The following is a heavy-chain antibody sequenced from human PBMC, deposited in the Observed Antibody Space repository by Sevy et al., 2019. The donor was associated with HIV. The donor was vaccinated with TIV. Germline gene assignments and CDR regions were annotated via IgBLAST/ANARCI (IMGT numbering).Heavy chain of an antibody. CDR3: ARGRDYGDYVYYFAY. D-gene: IGHD4-17*01. Sequence: GGSLRLSCAASGFTFSSYAMHWVRQAPGKGLEWVAVISYDVSNKYYADSVKGRFTISRDNSKKTLYLQMNSLRAEDTAVYYCARGRDYGDYVYYFAYWGQGTLVTGSS. CDR2: ISYDVSNK. V-gene: IGHV3-30-3*01. CDR1: GFTFSSYA. J-gene: IGHJ4*02.